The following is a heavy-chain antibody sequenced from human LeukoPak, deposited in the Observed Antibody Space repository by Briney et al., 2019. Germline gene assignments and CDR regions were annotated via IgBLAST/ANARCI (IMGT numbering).Heavy chain of an antibody. J-gene: IGHJ5*01. CDR2: ISGDNDNT. CDR3: ARATSLGDSSGYYYADS. Sequence: ASVKVSCKASGYIFTNYGISWVRQAPGQGLEWMGWISGDNDNTYYAQKYQGTVTMTTDTSTNTAYMELRSLRSDDTAVYYCARATSLGDSSGYYYADSWGQGTLVTVSP. V-gene: IGHV1-18*01. D-gene: IGHD3-22*01. CDR1: GYIFTNYG.